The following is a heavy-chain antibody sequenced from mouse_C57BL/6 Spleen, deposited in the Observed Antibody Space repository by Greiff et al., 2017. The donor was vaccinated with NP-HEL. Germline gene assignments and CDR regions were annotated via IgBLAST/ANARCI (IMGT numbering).Heavy chain of an antibody. CDR3: ARNRGSWEYFDY. CDR1: GFSLTSYG. J-gene: IGHJ2*01. CDR2: IWSGGST. V-gene: IGHV2-2*01. D-gene: IGHD4-1*01. Sequence: QVQLKESGPGLVQPSQSLSITCTVSGFSLTSYGVHWVRQSPGKGLEWLGVIWSGGSTDYNAAFISRLSISKDNSKSQVFFKMNSLQADDTAIYYCARNRGSWEYFDYWGQGTTLTVSS.